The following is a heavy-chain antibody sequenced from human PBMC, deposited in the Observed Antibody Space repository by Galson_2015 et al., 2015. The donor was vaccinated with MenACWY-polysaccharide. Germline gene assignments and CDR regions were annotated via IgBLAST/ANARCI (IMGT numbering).Heavy chain of an antibody. CDR1: EFTFSNFW. CDR3: ARVRVIRGSSYFDY. J-gene: IGHJ4*02. Sequence: SLRLSCAASEFTFSNFWMNWVRQAPGKGLEWVANIKQDGGEKYYVDSVKGRFTISRDNAKNSLYLQMNSLRAEDTAIYYCARVRVIRGSSYFDYWGQGTLVTVSS. D-gene: IGHD6-6*01. V-gene: IGHV3-7*01. CDR2: IKQDGGEK.